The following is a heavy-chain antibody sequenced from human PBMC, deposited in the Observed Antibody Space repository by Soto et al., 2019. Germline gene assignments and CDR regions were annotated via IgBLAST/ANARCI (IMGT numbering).Heavy chain of an antibody. D-gene: IGHD3-3*01. CDR3: AKDYHITSFGVVIPHY. CDR1: GFTFSSYA. J-gene: IGHJ4*02. CDR2: ISGSGCST. V-gene: IGHV3-23*01. Sequence: GGSLRLSCAASGFTFSSYAITWVRQAPGKGLEWVSAISGSGCSTYYADSVKGRFTISRDKSNNTQYLQMSSLRAEDTAVYYCAKDYHITSFGVVIPHYWGQGTLVTVSS.